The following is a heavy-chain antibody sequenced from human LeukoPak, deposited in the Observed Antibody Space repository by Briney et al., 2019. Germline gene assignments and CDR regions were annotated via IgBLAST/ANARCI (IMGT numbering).Heavy chain of an antibody. J-gene: IGHJ4*02. Sequence: GGSLRLSCAASGFTFSSYAMSWVRQAPGKGLEWVSAISGSGGSTYYADSAKGRFTISRDNSKNTLYLQMNSLRAEDTAVYYCAKDSNRYYDFWSGYYFDYWGQGTLVTVSS. CDR2: ISGSGGST. CDR3: AKDSNRYYDFWSGYYFDY. CDR1: GFTFSSYA. D-gene: IGHD3-3*01. V-gene: IGHV3-23*01.